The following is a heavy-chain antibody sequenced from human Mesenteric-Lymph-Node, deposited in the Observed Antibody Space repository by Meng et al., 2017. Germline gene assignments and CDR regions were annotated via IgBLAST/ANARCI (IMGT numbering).Heavy chain of an antibody. CDR1: GFSLSTYY. D-gene: IGHD2-21*01. CDR3: TRDGSCGGNECYRGLDYHYQGADV. CDR2: IYSGGAT. Sequence: GESLKISCAASGFSLSTYYISWVRQAPGKGLEWISVIYSGGATRFADFVEGRVAISRDRSTNTVYLEMNSLRPDDTGVYYCTRDGSCGGNECYRGLDYHYQGADVWGQGTTVTVSS. J-gene: IGHJ6*02. V-gene: IGHV3-66*02.